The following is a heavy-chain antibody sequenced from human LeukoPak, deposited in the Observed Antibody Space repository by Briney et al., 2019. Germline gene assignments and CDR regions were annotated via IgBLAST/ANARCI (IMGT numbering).Heavy chain of an antibody. J-gene: IGHJ4*02. Sequence: GASVKVSCKVSGYTLTQLSIHWVRQAPGKGLEWMGGFHPDDGETVYAQRFQGRVTMTEDTSTDTAYMELRSLRSDDTAVYYCVRGSADTPMAPIFYWGQGTLVTVSS. CDR3: VRGSADTPMAPIFY. CDR1: GYTLTQLS. V-gene: IGHV1-24*01. CDR2: FHPDDGET. D-gene: IGHD5-18*01.